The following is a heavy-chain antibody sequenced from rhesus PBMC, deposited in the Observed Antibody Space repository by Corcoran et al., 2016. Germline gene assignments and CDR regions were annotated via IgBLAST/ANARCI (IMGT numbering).Heavy chain of an antibody. D-gene: IGHD6-25*01. J-gene: IGHJ4*01. Sequence: QVQLQESGPGLVKPSETLSLTCAVSGGSVSSSNWWSWIRQPPGKGLGWIGYISGSSGSTYYNPALKVRVTMSTDTSNNQFSLKLSSVTAADTAVYYCARDESLSGSSHYWGQGVLVTVSS. CDR2: ISGSSGST. V-gene: IGHV4-65*01. CDR1: GGSVSSSNW. CDR3: ARDESLSGSSHY.